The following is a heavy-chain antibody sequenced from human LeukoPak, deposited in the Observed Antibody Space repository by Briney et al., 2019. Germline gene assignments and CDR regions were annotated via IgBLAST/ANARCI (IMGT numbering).Heavy chain of an antibody. D-gene: IGHD2-21*02. CDR1: GGSITSYH. CDR2: IYYSGST. CDR3: ARRGGDFVLDY. Sequence: PSETLSLTCTVSGGSITSYHWTWIRQPPGKGLEWIGHIYYSGSTKYNPSLKSRVTISVDTSKNQFSLKVSPVTAADTAVYYCARRGGDFVLDYWAQGTLVTVSS. J-gene: IGHJ4*02. V-gene: IGHV4-59*08.